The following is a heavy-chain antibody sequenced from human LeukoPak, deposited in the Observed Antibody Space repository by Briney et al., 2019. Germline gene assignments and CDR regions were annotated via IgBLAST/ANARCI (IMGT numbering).Heavy chain of an antibody. Sequence: ASVEVSCKASGYTFTGYYMHWVRQAPGQGLEWMGWINPNSGGTNYAQKFQGRVTMTRDTSISTAYMELSRLRSDDTAVYYCARDVEDIVVVVAASPYNWFDPWGQGTLVTVSS. J-gene: IGHJ5*02. CDR1: GYTFTGYY. V-gene: IGHV1-2*02. CDR2: INPNSGGT. CDR3: ARDVEDIVVVVAASPYNWFDP. D-gene: IGHD2-15*01.